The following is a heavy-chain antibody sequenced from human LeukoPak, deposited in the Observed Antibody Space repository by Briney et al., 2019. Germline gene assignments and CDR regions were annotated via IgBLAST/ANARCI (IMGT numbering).Heavy chain of an antibody. Sequence: PGGSPRLSCVTSGFAFSTYGMHWVRQAPGKGLEWVAYIRSDGSHDSYADSVTGRFTISRDNSTSTLYLQMNSLRIEDTSMYYGAKDARSFDWLYDHWGQGILVTVSS. D-gene: IGHD3-9*01. CDR2: IRSDGSHD. J-gene: IGHJ4*02. CDR3: AKDARSFDWLYDH. V-gene: IGHV3-30*02. CDR1: GFAFSTYG.